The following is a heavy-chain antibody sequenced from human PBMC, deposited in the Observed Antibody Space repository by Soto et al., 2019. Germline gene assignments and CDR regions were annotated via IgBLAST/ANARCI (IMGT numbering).Heavy chain of an antibody. CDR2: ISGSGGST. Sequence: GGSLRLSCAASGFTFHTSAMSWVRQAPGKGLEWVSGISGSGGSTYYANSVKGRFTISRDKSKNTLNLQMNSLRAEDTAVYYCARQITYFDSGFYFDYWGPGTLVTVSS. CDR1: GFTFHTSA. CDR3: ARQITYFDSGFYFDY. V-gene: IGHV3-23*01. J-gene: IGHJ4*02. D-gene: IGHD3-3*01.